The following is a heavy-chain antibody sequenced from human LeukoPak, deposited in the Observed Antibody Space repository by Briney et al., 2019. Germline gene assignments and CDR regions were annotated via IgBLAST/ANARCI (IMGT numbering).Heavy chain of an antibody. V-gene: IGHV1-18*01. J-gene: IGHJ5*02. Sequence: ASVKVSCKASGYTFTSYGISWVRQAPGQGLEWMGWISAYNGNTNYAQKLQGRVTMTTDTSTSTAYMELRGLRSDDTAVYYCARDYDYVWGSYRYLRWFDPWGQGTLVTVSS. CDR3: ARDYDYVWGSYRYLRWFDP. CDR1: GYTFTSYG. CDR2: ISAYNGNT. D-gene: IGHD3-16*02.